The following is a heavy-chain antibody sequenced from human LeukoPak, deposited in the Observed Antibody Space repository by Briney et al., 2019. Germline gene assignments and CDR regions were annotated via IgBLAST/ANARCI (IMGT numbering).Heavy chain of an antibody. CDR3: ARDRDIVATIPGFDAFDI. CDR1: GFTFSSYN. D-gene: IGHD5-12*01. CDR2: ISSRSSSI. J-gene: IGHJ3*02. V-gene: IGHV3-48*04. Sequence: QTGGSLRLSCAASGFTFSSYNMNWVRQAPGQGLEWVSYISSRSSSIYYADSVKGRFTISRDNAKNSLYLQMNSLRAEDTAVYYCARDRDIVATIPGFDAFDIWGQGTMVTVSS.